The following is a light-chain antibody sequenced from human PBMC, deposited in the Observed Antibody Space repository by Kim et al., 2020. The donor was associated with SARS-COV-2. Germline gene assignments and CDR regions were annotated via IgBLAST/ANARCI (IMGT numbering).Light chain of an antibody. CDR3: SSYAGSNNYV. CDR1: SRDVGNYNP. V-gene: IGLV2-8*01. J-gene: IGLJ1*01. CDR2: EVT. Sequence: GQSFTIPCTETSRDVGNYNPVSWYQQHPAKGPKRMIYEVTKRPSGVPDRFSGSKSGNTASLTVSGLQAEDEAEYYCSSYAGSNNYVSGTGTKVTVL.